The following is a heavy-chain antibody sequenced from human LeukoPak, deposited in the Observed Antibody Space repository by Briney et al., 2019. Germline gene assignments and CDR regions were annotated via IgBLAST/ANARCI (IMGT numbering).Heavy chain of an antibody. Sequence: GESLKISCKGSGYSFTSYWIGWVRQMPGKGLEWMGILYPGDSDTRYSPSFQGKVNISADKCISTAYLQWRSLKASDTAMYYCARHLESRGYSGYDANYYYYYYMDVWGKGTTVTISS. V-gene: IGHV5-51*01. CDR1: GYSFTSYW. J-gene: IGHJ6*03. D-gene: IGHD5-12*01. CDR2: LYPGDSDT. CDR3: ARHLESRGYSGYDANYYYYYYMDV.